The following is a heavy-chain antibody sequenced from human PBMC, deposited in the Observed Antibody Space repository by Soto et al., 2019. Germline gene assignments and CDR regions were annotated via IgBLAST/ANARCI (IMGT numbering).Heavy chain of an antibody. Sequence: GGSLRLSCAASGFTVSSNYMSWVRQAPGKGLEWVSVIYSGGSTYYADSVKGRFTISRDNSKNTLYLQMNSLRAEDTAVYYCARLVTIFGVVIHGMDVWGQGTTVTVSS. J-gene: IGHJ6*02. CDR3: ARLVTIFGVVIHGMDV. V-gene: IGHV3-53*01. D-gene: IGHD3-3*01. CDR2: IYSGGST. CDR1: GFTVSSNY.